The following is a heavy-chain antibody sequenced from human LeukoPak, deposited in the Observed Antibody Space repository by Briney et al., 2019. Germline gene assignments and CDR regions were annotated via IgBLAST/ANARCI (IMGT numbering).Heavy chain of an antibody. CDR3: ARGRRRITIFGVVITPRGWFDP. CDR2: INHSGST. D-gene: IGHD3-3*01. Sequence: SETLSLTCAVYGGSFSSYYWSWIRQPPGKGLEWIGEINHSGSTNYNPSLKSRVTISVDTSKNQFSLKLSSVTAADTAVYYCARGRRRITIFGVVITPRGWFDPWGQGTLVTVSS. V-gene: IGHV4-34*01. J-gene: IGHJ5*02. CDR1: GGSFSSYY.